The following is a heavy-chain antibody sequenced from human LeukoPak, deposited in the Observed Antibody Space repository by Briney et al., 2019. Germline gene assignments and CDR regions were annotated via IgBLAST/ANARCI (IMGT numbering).Heavy chain of an antibody. CDR1: GYTFTSYD. CDR3: ARSSSTSFPTANFDY. J-gene: IGHJ4*02. D-gene: IGHD2-2*01. V-gene: IGHV1-18*01. Sequence: ASVKVSCKASGYTFTSYDINWVRQAPGQGLEWMGWISAYNGNTNYAQKLQGRVTMTTDTSTSTAYMELRSLRSDDTAVYYCARSSSTSFPTANFDYWGQGTLVTVSS. CDR2: ISAYNGNT.